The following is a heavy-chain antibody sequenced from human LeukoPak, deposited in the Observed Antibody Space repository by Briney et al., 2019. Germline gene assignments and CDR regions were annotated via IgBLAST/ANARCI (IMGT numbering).Heavy chain of an antibody. D-gene: IGHD1-26*01. J-gene: IGHJ4*02. CDR2: IYYSGST. V-gene: IGHV4-59*01. CDR1: GGSISSYY. Sequence: SETLSLTCTVSGGSISSYYWSWIRQPPGKGLEWIGYIYYSGSTNYNPSLKSRVTISVDTSKNQFSLKLSSVTAADTAVYYCARAKRYSGSYHDYWGQGTLVTVSS. CDR3: ARAKRYSGSYHDY.